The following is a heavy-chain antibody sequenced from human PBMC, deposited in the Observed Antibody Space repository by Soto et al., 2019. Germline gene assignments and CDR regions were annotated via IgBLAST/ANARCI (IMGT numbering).Heavy chain of an antibody. D-gene: IGHD1-26*01. V-gene: IGHV4-59*01. Sequence: QVQLQESGPGLVKPSETLSLTCTVSGGSISSYYWSWIRQPPGQGLEWIGYIYYSGSTNYNPSLKSRVTISVDPSKNQFSLKLSSVTAADTAVYYCARYRSGYYYYGMDVWGQGTTVTVSS. CDR1: GGSISSYY. J-gene: IGHJ6*02. CDR3: ARYRSGYYYYGMDV. CDR2: IYYSGST.